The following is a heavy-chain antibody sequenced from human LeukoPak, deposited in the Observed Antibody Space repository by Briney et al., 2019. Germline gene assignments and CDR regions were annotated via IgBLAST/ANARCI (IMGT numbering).Heavy chain of an antibody. CDR2: IYSGGST. CDR1: GFTFSSYE. J-gene: IGHJ4*02. V-gene: IGHV3-53*01. D-gene: IGHD6-19*01. CDR3: ARDSASGWYHAY. Sequence: GGSLRLSCAASGFTFSSYEMNWVRQAPGRGLEWVSVIYSGGSTYYADSVKGRFTISRDNSKNTLYLQMNSLRAEDTAVYYCARDSASGWYHAYWGQGTLVTVSS.